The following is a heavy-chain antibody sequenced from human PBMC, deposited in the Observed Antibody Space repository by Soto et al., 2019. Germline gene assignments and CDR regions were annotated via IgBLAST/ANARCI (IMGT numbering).Heavy chain of an antibody. Sequence: SGPTLVNPTQTLTLTCTFSWVSLSTNGVGVGWIRQPPGKALEWLAVVYWDGDKRYSPSLKSRLTITKDTSKNLVVLTMTNMDPADTATYYCAHRITTNTFDYWGQGTLVTVSS. D-gene: IGHD1-1*01. CDR1: WVSLSTNGVG. J-gene: IGHJ4*02. CDR3: AHRITTNTFDY. CDR2: VYWDGDK. V-gene: IGHV2-5*02.